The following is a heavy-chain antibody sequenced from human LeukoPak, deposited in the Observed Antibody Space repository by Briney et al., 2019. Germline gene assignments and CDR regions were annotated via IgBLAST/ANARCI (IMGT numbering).Heavy chain of an antibody. Sequence: GGSLRLSCAASGFTFSSYSMNWVRQAPGKGLEWVSSISSSSSYIYYADSVKGRFTISRDNAKNSLYLQMNSLRAEDTAVYCCARDLIYCSSTSCQPYGMDVWGQGTTVTVSS. V-gene: IGHV3-21*01. J-gene: IGHJ6*02. CDR2: ISSSSSYI. CDR3: ARDLIYCSSTSCQPYGMDV. CDR1: GFTFSSYS. D-gene: IGHD2-2*01.